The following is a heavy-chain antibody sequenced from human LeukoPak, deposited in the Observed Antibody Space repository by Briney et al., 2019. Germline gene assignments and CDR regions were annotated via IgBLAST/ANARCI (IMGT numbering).Heavy chain of an antibody. V-gene: IGHV3-30*03. Sequence: GGSLRLSCAASGFTFSSYSMHWVRQAPGKGLEWVAGISYDGSNKYYADSVKGRFTISRDNSKNTLYLQMNSLRAEDTAVYYCAREWLDLSGAFDIWGQGTMVTVSS. CDR3: AREWLDLSGAFDI. J-gene: IGHJ3*02. CDR2: ISYDGSNK. D-gene: IGHD6-19*01. CDR1: GFTFSSYS.